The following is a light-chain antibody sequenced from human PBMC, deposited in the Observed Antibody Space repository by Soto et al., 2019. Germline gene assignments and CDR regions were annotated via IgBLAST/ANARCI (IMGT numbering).Light chain of an antibody. CDR3: QQYYSSDT. V-gene: IGKV3-20*01. J-gene: IGKJ5*01. CDR2: GES. Sequence: EIVMTQSPGTLSLSPGEGATLSCRASQSVSGSYLAWYQQKPGQDPRLLIYGESSRATGIPDRFSGSGSGTDFTLTISRLEPEDFAVYYCQQYYSSDTFGQGTRLENK. CDR1: QSVSGSY.